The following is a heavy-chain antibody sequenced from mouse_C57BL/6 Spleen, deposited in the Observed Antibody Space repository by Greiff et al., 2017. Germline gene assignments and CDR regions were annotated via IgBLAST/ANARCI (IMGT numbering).Heavy chain of an antibody. CDR2: ISYDGSN. D-gene: IGHD3-2*02. CDR1: GYSITSGYY. V-gene: IGHV3-6*01. J-gene: IGHJ4*01. CDR3: ARGPGDYAMDY. Sequence: EVQLQESGPGLVKPSQSLSLTCSVTGYSITSGYYWNWIRQFPGNKLEWMGYISYDGSNNYNPSLKNRISITRDTSKYQFFLKLNSVTTEDTATYYCARGPGDYAMDYWGQGTSVTVSS.